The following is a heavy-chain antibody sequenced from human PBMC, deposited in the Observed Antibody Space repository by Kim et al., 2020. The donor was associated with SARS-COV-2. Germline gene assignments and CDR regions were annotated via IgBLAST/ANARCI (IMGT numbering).Heavy chain of an antibody. Sequence: SETLSLTCTVSGGSISSGGYYWTWIRQRPGRGLEWIGNIHYSGSTYYNPSLKRRVTISVDLSEDQFSLDLNSVTAADTAVYYCAREEAWGSGRWDYWGQGTLVTVSS. CDR3: AREEAWGSGRWDY. V-gene: IGHV4-31*03. CDR2: IHYSGST. J-gene: IGHJ4*02. CDR1: GGSISSGGYY. D-gene: IGHD3-10*01.